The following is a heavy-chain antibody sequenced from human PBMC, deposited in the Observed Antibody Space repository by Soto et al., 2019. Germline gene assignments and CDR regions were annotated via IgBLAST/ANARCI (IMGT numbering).Heavy chain of an antibody. Sequence: PGGSLRLSCAASGFTFSSYSRNWVRQAPGKGLECVSSISSSSSYIYYADSVKGRFTISRDNAKNSLYLQMNSLRAEDTAVYYCASLVATGYWGQGTLVTVYS. V-gene: IGHV3-21*01. CDR2: ISSSSSYI. D-gene: IGHD5-12*01. J-gene: IGHJ4*02. CDR3: ASLVATGY. CDR1: GFTFSSYS.